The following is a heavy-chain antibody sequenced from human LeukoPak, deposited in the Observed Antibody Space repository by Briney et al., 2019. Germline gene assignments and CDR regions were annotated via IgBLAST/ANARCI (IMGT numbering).Heavy chain of an antibody. Sequence: SETLSLTCTVSGGSISSYYWSWIRQPPGKGLEWIGYIYYSGSTNYNPSLKSRVTISADTSKNQFSLKLSSVTAADTAVYYCARNIAGIAAAGIDYWGQGTLVTVS. V-gene: IGHV4-59*01. CDR3: ARNIAGIAAAGIDY. CDR1: GGSISSYY. J-gene: IGHJ4*02. CDR2: IYYSGST. D-gene: IGHD6-13*01.